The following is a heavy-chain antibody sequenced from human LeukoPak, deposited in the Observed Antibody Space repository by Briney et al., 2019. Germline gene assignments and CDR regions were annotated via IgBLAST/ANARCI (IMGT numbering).Heavy chain of an antibody. Sequence: GGSLRLSCAASGFTFSNYAMHWLRQAPGKGLGWVSVISFHGSDKFYADSVKGRLTISRDSSQNTLFVQMNSLRAKDTAVYYCARQDCSGGSCYLDYWGQGILVTVSS. CDR2: ISFHGSDK. J-gene: IGHJ4*02. CDR3: ARQDCSGGSCYLDY. CDR1: GFTFSNYA. V-gene: IGHV3-30*04. D-gene: IGHD2-15*01.